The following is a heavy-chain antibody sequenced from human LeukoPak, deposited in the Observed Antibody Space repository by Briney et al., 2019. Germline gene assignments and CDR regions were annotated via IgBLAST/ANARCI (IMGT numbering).Heavy chain of an antibody. J-gene: IGHJ6*02. Sequence: SETLSLTCTVSGGSISSYYWSWIRQPPGRGLEWIGYIYYSGSTNYNPSLKSRVSISVDTSKNQFSLKLSSVTAADTAVYYCARSPYYYYGMDVWGQGTTVTVSS. CDR1: GGSISSYY. CDR2: IYYSGST. CDR3: ARSPYYYYGMDV. V-gene: IGHV4-59*01.